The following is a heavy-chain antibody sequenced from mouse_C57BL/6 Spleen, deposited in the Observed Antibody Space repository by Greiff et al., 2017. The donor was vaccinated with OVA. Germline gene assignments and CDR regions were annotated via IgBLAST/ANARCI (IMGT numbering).Heavy chain of an antibody. D-gene: IGHD2-5*01. Sequence: DVHLVESGGGLVKPGGSLKLSCAASGFTFSSYAMSWVRQTPEKRLEWVATISDGGSYTYYPDNVKGRFTISRDNAKNNLYLQMSHLKSEDTAMYYCAREAYYSNYLAYWGQGTLVTVSA. CDR1: GFTFSSYA. J-gene: IGHJ3*01. V-gene: IGHV5-4*01. CDR2: ISDGGSYT. CDR3: AREAYYSNYLAY.